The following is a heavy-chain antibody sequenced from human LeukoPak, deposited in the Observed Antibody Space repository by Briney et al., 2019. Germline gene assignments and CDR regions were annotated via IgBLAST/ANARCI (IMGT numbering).Heavy chain of an antibody. CDR3: ARGARITIFGVVIDYYYMDV. J-gene: IGHJ6*03. V-gene: IGHV3-7*01. Sequence: GGSLRLSCAASGFTFSGYGMSWVRHAPGKGQEWAANIKQDGSEKYYVDSVKGRFTISRDNAKNSLYLQMNSLRAEDTAVYYCARGARITIFGVVIDYYYMDVWGKGTTVTVSS. CDR1: GFTFSGYG. D-gene: IGHD3-3*01. CDR2: IKQDGSEK.